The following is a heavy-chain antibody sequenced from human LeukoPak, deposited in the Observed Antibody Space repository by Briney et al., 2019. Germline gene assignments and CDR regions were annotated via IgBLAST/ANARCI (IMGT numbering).Heavy chain of an antibody. CDR1: GYTFTRYG. Sequence: ASVKVSCKASGYTFTRYGISWVRQAPGEGLEWMGWISTNSDEIHYARRFQGRVTLTTDTSASTVYMEVGSLRSDDTAVYYCARDPYHEILPGYGSAMAHWGQGTRVTVSS. J-gene: IGHJ4*02. CDR3: ARDPYHEILPGYGSAMAH. D-gene: IGHD3-9*01. V-gene: IGHV1-18*01. CDR2: ISTNSDEI.